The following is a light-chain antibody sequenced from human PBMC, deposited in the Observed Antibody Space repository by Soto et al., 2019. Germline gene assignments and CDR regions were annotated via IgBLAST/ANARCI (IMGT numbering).Light chain of an antibody. J-gene: IGLJ1*01. CDR1: SSDVGGNNY. V-gene: IGLV2-8*01. CDR3: CSYAVSSNV. CDR2: EVN. Sequence: QSALTQPPSASGSPGQSVAISCTGTSSDVGGNNYVSWYQQHPGNAPILMIYEVNKRPSGVPDRFSGSKSGNTASLTVSGPQAEDEDDYSGCSYAVSSNVFGTGTKLTVL.